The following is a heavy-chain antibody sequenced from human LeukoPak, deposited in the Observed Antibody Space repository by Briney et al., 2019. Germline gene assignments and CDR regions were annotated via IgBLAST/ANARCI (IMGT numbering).Heavy chain of an antibody. CDR3: ARPRSSGWYYYYMDV. V-gene: IGHV3-23*01. D-gene: IGHD6-19*01. J-gene: IGHJ6*03. CDR2: ISGSGGST. CDR1: GFTFSSYG. Sequence: GGSLRLSCAASGFTFSSYGMSWVRQAPGKGLEWVSAISGSGGSTYYADSVKGRFTISRDNAKNSLYLQMNSLRAEDTAVYYCARPRSSGWYYYYMDVWGKGTTVTVSS.